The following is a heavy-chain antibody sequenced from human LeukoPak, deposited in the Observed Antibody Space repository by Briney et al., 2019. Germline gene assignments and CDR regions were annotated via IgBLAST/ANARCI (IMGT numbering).Heavy chain of an antibody. Sequence: ASVKVSCKTSGYTFTGYYMHWVRQAPGQGLEWMGWINPNSGGTNYAQKFQGRVTMTRDTSISTAYMELSRLRSDDTAVYYCARGSRITMIVVVPTGDWFYFDYWGQGTLVTVSS. CDR3: ARGSRITMIVVVPTGDWFYFDY. CDR1: GYTFTGYY. D-gene: IGHD3-22*01. CDR2: INPNSGGT. V-gene: IGHV1-2*02. J-gene: IGHJ4*02.